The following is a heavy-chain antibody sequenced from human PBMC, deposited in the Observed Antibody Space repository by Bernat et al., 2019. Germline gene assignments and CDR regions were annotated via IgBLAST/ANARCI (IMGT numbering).Heavy chain of an antibody. CDR1: GFTFSSYA. D-gene: IGHD6-6*01. CDR2: ISGSGGST. CDR3: AKGGRGSSSSGWFDP. V-gene: IGHV3-23*01. J-gene: IGHJ5*02. Sequence: EVQLLESGGGLVQPGGSLRLSCAASGFTFSSYAMSWVCQAPGKGLEWVSAISGSGGSTYYADSVKGRFTISRDNSKNTLYLQMNSLRAEDTAVYYCAKGGRGSSSSGWFDPWGQGTLVTVSS.